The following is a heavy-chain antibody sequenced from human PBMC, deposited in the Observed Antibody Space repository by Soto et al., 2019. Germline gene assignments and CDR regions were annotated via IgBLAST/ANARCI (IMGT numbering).Heavy chain of an antibody. CDR2: IIPIPDIT. CDR1: GGTFSTYI. CDR3: ARDRITTRGDAFDL. V-gene: IGHV1-69*08. D-gene: IGHD3-3*01. Sequence: QVQLVQSGAEVRKPGSSVKVSCKAPGGTFSTYIISWVRQDPGQGLEWMGRIIPIPDITNYAQKFQGRVTVTADRSTSTAYMELISLKSEDTAVYYCARDRITTRGDAFDLWGQGTMVTVSS. J-gene: IGHJ3*01.